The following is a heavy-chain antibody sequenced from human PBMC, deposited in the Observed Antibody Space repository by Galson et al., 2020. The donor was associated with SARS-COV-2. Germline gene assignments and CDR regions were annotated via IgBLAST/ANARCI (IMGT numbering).Heavy chain of an antibody. J-gene: IGHJ6*02. CDR1: GFTFSSYD. CDR3: ARGIYSYGFKSYYGMDV. V-gene: IGHV3-13*05. CDR2: IGTAGDP. D-gene: IGHD5-18*01. Sequence: GGSLRLSCAASGFTFSSYDMHWVRQATGKGLEWVSAIGTAGDPYYPGSVKGRFTISRENAKNSVYLQMNSLRAGDTAVYYCARGIYSYGFKSYYGMDVWGQGTTVTVSS.